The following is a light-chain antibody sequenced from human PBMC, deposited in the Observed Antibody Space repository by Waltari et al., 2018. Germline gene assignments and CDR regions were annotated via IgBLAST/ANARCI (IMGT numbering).Light chain of an antibody. J-gene: IGKJ1*01. Sequence: DNQMTQSPSSLSASVGDRFTLTCRASQSISSYLNWYQQKPGKAPKLLIYAASSLQSGVPSRFSGSGSGTDFTLTISSLQPEDFATYYCQQSYSTPRTFGQGTKVEIK. CDR2: AAS. CDR1: QSISSY. CDR3: QQSYSTPRT. V-gene: IGKV1-39*01.